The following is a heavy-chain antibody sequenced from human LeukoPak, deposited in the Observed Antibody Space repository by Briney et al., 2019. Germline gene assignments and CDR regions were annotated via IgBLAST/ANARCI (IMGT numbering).Heavy chain of an antibody. V-gene: IGHV3-30*04. Sequence: GGSLRLSCAGSGFTFRSYAMHWGRQAPGKGLEWVAVISYDGSNKYCADSGRFTISRDNSKNTLYLQMNSLRAEDTAVYYCARAPALEGASKAYFEYWGQGTLVTVSS. J-gene: IGHJ4*02. CDR1: GFTFRSYA. CDR2: ISYDGSNK. D-gene: IGHD1-26*01. CDR3: ARAPALEGASKAYFEY.